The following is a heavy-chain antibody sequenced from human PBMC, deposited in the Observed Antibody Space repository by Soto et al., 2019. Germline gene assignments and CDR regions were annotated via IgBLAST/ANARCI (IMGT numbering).Heavy chain of an antibody. Sequence: EVQLVQSGAEVKKPGESLKISCKGSGYSFTSYWIGWLRHMPGKGLEWMGIIYPGDSDTRYSPSFQGQVTISADKSISTAYLQWSSLQASDTDMYYCARHRDLEMATVDYWGQGTLVTVSS. J-gene: IGHJ4*02. V-gene: IGHV5-51*01. CDR2: IYPGDSDT. CDR1: GYSFTSYW. D-gene: IGHD5-12*01. CDR3: ARHRDLEMATVDY.